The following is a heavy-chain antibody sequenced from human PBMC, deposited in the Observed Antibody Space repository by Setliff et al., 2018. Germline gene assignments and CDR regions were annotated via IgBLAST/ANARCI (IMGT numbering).Heavy chain of an antibody. D-gene: IGHD3-3*01. J-gene: IGHJ6*02. V-gene: IGHV4-39*01. CDR3: ARAFTYYNFWSGYGYGMDV. Sequence: SETLSLTCAVYGGSFSGYYWGWIRQPPGKGLEWIGSIYYSGSTYYNPSLKSRVTISVDTSKNQFSLKLSSVTAADTAVYYCARAFTYYNFWSGYGYGMDVWGQGTTVTVSS. CDR2: IYYSGST. CDR1: GGSFSGYY.